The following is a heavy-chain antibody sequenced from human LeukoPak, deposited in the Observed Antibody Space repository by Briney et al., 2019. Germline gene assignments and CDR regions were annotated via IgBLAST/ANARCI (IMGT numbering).Heavy chain of an antibody. J-gene: IGHJ4*02. CDR2: SGAYNGNT. CDR1: GYTFSSFG. Sequence: ASVKVSCKASGYTFSSFGISWVRQAPGQGLEWMGWSGAYNGNTNYAQKFQGRVTMTTDTSTSTAYMEVRSLRSDGTAVYYCTRDLGVDTTMIFFDYWGQGSLVTVSS. D-gene: IGHD5-18*01. CDR3: TRDLGVDTTMIFFDY. V-gene: IGHV1-18*01.